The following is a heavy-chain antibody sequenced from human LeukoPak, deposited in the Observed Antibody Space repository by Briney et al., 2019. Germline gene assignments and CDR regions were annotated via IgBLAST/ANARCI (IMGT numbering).Heavy chain of an antibody. Sequence: SETLSLTCTVSGGSISSSSYYWGWIRQPPGKGLEWIGSIYYSGSTDYNPSLKSRVTISVDTSKHQFSLKLSSVTAADTAVYYCARLDTIFGVAKGFDYWGQGTLVTVSS. D-gene: IGHD3-3*01. V-gene: IGHV4-39*07. CDR1: GGSISSSSYY. CDR2: IYYSGST. CDR3: ARLDTIFGVAKGFDY. J-gene: IGHJ4*02.